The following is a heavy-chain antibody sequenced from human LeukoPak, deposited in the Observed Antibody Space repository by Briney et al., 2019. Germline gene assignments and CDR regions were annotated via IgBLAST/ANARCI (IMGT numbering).Heavy chain of an antibody. J-gene: IGHJ6*03. CDR2: ISAGGDRT. Sequence: PGGSLRLSCAASGFRFNSYGMTWVRLAPGKGLEWVSAISAGGDRTYYADSVKGRFTISRDNAKNSLYLQMNSLRAEDTAVYYCATVPPRRRDYYYYYYMDVWGKGTTVTISS. CDR3: ATVPPRRRDYYYYYYMDV. V-gene: IGHV3-23*01. CDR1: GFRFNSYG.